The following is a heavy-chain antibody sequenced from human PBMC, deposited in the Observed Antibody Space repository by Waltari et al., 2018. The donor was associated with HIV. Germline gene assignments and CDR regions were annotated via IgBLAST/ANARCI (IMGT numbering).Heavy chain of an antibody. Sequence: EVQLLESGGGLVQPGGSLRLSCAASGFIFRTYSLTWVRQAPGKGLEWVSHISSSSTTIYYADSVKGRFTISRDNAKNSLYLQMNSLRAEDTAVYYCARDYCSSTSCTVDYWGQGTLVTVSS. CDR3: ARDYCSSTSCTVDY. J-gene: IGHJ4*02. CDR2: ISSSSTTI. D-gene: IGHD2-2*01. V-gene: IGHV3-48*01. CDR1: GFIFRTYS.